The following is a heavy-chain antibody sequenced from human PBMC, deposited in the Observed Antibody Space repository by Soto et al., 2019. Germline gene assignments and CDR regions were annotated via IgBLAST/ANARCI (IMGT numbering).Heavy chain of an antibody. CDR3: AREYNWNYQLGLGY. V-gene: IGHV1-2*02. CDR2: INPNSGGT. Sequence: QVQLVQSGAEVKKPGASVKVSCKASGYTFTGYYMHWVRQAPGQGLEWMGWINPNSGGTNYAQKLQGRVTMTTDTPTRTADMELRSLRSEDTAVYCCAREYNWNYQLGLGYWGRGPLVTLSS. CDR1: GYTFTGYY. D-gene: IGHD1-7*01. J-gene: IGHJ4*02.